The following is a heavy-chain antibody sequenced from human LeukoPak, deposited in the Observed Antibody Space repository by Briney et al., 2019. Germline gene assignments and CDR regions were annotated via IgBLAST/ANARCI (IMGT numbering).Heavy chain of an antibody. J-gene: IGHJ4*02. CDR3: AKRLSYNFDY. CDR1: GFTFSSYA. CDR2: ISSGGNT. Sequence: GGSLRLSCAASGFTFSSYAMSWVRQAPGKGLEWVSAISSGGNTYYADSVKGRFTISRDNSKNTLYLQMTRRRREDTAVYYCAKRLSYNFDYWGQGTLVTVSS. V-gene: IGHV3-23*01. D-gene: IGHD2-2*01.